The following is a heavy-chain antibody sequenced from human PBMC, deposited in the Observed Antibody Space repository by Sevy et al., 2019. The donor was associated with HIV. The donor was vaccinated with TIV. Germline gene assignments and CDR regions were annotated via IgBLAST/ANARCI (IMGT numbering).Heavy chain of an antibody. CDR3: ARAGDYSKHYYYYYYMDV. D-gene: IGHD4-4*01. CDR1: GGTFSSYA. J-gene: IGHJ6*03. V-gene: IGHV1-69*13. CDR2: IIPIFGTA. Sequence: ASVKVSCKASGGTFSSYAISWVRQAPGQGLEWMGGIIPIFGTANYAQKFQGRVTITADESTSTAYMELSSLRSEDTAVYYCARAGDYSKHYYYYYYMDVWGKGTTVTVSS.